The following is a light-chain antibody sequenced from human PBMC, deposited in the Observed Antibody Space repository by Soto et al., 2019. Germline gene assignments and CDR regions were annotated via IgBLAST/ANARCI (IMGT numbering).Light chain of an antibody. CDR1: QSVSSS. J-gene: IGKJ4*01. Sequence: EIVLTQSPATLSLSPGETATLSCRASQSVSSSLAWYQQKPGQTPRLLLYDASNRATGIPARFSGSGSGTDFTRTVSSLEPEDCAVYYCQQRSSWPLTFGGGTKVEIK. CDR2: DAS. V-gene: IGKV3-11*01. CDR3: QQRSSWPLT.